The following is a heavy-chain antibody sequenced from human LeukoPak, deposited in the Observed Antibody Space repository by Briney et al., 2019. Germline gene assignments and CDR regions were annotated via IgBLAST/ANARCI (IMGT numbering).Heavy chain of an antibody. CDR2: ISYDGSNK. J-gene: IGHJ6*02. Sequence: HPGRSLRLSCAASGFTFSSYGMHWVRQAPGKGLEWVAVISYDGSNKYYADSVKGRFTISRDNSKNTLYLQMNSLRAEDTAVYYCAKVITMVRGVIPRTDAYYYYGMDVWGQGTTVTVSS. V-gene: IGHV3-30*18. CDR1: GFTFSSYG. CDR3: AKVITMVRGVIPRTDAYYYYGMDV. D-gene: IGHD3-10*01.